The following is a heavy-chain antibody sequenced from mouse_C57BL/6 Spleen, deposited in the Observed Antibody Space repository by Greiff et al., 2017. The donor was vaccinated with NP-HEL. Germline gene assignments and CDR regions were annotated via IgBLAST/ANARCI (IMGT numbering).Heavy chain of an antibody. CDR3: ARPYDGYYRAWFAY. V-gene: IGHV5-17*01. Sequence: DVQLVESGGGLVKPGGSLKLSCAASGFTFSDYGMHWVRQAPAKGLEWVAYISSGSSTIYYADTVKGRFTISRDNAKNTLFLQMTSLRSEDTAMYYCARPYDGYYRAWFAYWGQGTLVTVSA. CDR1: GFTFSDYG. J-gene: IGHJ3*01. D-gene: IGHD2-3*01. CDR2: ISSGSSTI.